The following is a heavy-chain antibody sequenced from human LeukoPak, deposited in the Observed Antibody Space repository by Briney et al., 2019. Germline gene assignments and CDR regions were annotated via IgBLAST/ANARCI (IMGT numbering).Heavy chain of an antibody. CDR2: ISAYNGNT. CDR1: GYTFTSYG. CDR3: ARGPRGITMIVVAPMNWFDP. D-gene: IGHD3-22*01. J-gene: IGHJ5*02. Sequence: ASVKVSCKASGYTFTSYGMSWVRQAPGQGLEWMGWISAYNGNTNYAQKLQGRVTMTTDTSTSTAYMELRSLRSDDTAVYYCARGPRGITMIVVAPMNWFDPWGQGTLVTVSS. V-gene: IGHV1-18*01.